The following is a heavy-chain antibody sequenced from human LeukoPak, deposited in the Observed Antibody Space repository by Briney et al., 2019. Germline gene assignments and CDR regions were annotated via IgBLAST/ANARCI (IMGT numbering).Heavy chain of an antibody. D-gene: IGHD3-16*02. V-gene: IGHV4-59*06. J-gene: IGHJ5*02. CDR3: AREIEARLGELSSNWFDP. Sequence: SETLSLTCTVSGGSISSYYWSWIRQLPGKGLEWIGYIYYSGSTYYVPSLQSRLTLSVDTSKNQFSLKLSSVTAADTAVYYCAREIEARLGELSSNWFDPWGQGTLVTVSS. CDR2: IYYSGST. CDR1: GGSISSYY.